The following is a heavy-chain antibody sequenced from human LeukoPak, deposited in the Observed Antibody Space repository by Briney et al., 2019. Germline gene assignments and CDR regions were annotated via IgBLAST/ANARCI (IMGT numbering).Heavy chain of an antibody. CDR3: AAIAAAGTFPYYYYMDV. J-gene: IGHJ6*03. CDR2: ISSSGSTI. V-gene: IGHV3-11*04. D-gene: IGHD6-13*01. CDR1: GFTFSDYY. Sequence: GGSLRLSCAASGFTFSDYYMSLIRQAPGKGLEWVSYISSSGSTIYYADSVKGRFTISRDNAKNSLYLQMNSLRAEDTAVYYCAAIAAAGTFPYYYYMDVWGKGTTVTVSS.